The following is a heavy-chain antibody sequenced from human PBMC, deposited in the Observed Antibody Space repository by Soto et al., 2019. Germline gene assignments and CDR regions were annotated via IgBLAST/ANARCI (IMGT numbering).Heavy chain of an antibody. CDR1: GFTFSSYE. J-gene: IGHJ6*02. CDR2: IWYDGSNK. D-gene: IGHD2-2*01. V-gene: IGHV3-33*01. CDR3: ARGGYCSSTSCYYYYYGMDV. Sequence: GGYLRLSCAAAGFTFSSYEMHLVRQAPGKGLEWVAVIWYDGSNKYYADSVKGRFTISRDNSKNTLYLQMNSLRAEDTAVYYCARGGYCSSTSCYYYYYGMDVWGQGTTVTVSS.